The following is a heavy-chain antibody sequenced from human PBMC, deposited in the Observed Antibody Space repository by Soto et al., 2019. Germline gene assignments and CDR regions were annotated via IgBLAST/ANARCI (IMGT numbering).Heavy chain of an antibody. J-gene: IGHJ3*02. V-gene: IGHV3-48*01. Sequence: EVQLVESGGGLVQPGGSLRLSCAVSGFTFSLYNMNWVRQAPGKGLEWVSYISTSSSTVYYADSVQGRFTISRDNAKNSLYLQMNSLRAVDTAVYYCARDGDSGWYVDAFDIWGRGTMVTVSS. D-gene: IGHD6-19*01. CDR1: GFTFSLYN. CDR3: ARDGDSGWYVDAFDI. CDR2: ISTSSSTV.